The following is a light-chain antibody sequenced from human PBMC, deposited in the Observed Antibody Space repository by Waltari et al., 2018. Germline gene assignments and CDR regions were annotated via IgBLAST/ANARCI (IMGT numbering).Light chain of an antibody. CDR3: QHYVRLPAT. J-gene: IGKJ1*01. CDR2: DAS. CDR1: QSVGRS. V-gene: IGKV3-20*01. Sequence: EIVFTQSTVTLSLAPGERATSACTASQSVGRSLAWDQQKPVQAPRLLIYDASRRATGIPDRFSGSGSGTDFSLTISTLEPEDFAVYYCQHYVRLPATFGQGTKVEI.